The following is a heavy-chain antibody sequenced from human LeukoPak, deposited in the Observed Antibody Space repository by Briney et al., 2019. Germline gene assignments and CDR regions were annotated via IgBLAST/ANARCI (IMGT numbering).Heavy chain of an antibody. CDR2: INPSGGST. CDR1: GYTFTSYY. D-gene: IGHD3-22*01. J-gene: IGHJ4*02. CDR3: ARIGIGSSGFLSANDY. V-gene: IGHV1-46*01. Sequence: GASVKVSCKASGYTFTSYYMHWVRQAPGQGLEWMGIINPSGGSTSYAQKFQGRVTMTRDMSTSTVYMELSSLRSEDTAVYYCARIGIGSSGFLSANDYWGQGTLVTVSS.